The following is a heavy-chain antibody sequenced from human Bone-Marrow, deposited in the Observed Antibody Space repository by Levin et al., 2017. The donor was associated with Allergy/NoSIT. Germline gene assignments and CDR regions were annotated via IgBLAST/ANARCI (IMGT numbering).Heavy chain of an antibody. D-gene: IGHD3-10*01. CDR2: INHSGST. Sequence: SQTLSLTCAVYGGSFSGSYWSWIRQPPGKGLEWIGEINHSGSTNYNPSLKSRVTISVDTSKNQFSLKLSSVTAADTAVYYCARIVGITMVRGVIGARGIADAYYDYGMDVWGQGTTVTVSS. J-gene: IGHJ6*02. CDR3: ARIVGITMVRGVIGARGIADAYYDYGMDV. V-gene: IGHV4-34*01. CDR1: GGSFSGSY.